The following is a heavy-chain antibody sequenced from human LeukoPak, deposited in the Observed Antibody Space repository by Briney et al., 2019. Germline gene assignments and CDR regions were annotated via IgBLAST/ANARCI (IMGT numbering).Heavy chain of an antibody. J-gene: IGHJ4*02. CDR2: ISGSGGST. Sequence: GGSLRLSCAASGFAFSSYAMSWVRQAPGKGLEWVSAISGSGGSTYYADSVKGRFTISRDNSKDTLYLQMNSLGAEDTAVYYCAKRLSYSSSWYYFDYWGQGTLVTVSS. CDR1: GFAFSSYA. V-gene: IGHV3-23*01. D-gene: IGHD6-13*01. CDR3: AKRLSYSSSWYYFDY.